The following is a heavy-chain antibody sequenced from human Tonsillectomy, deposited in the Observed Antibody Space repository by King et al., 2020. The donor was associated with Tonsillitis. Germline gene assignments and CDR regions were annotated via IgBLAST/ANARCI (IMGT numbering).Heavy chain of an antibody. Sequence: QLQESGPGLVKPSQTLSLTCTVSGGSISGGAYYWSWIRQHPGTGLEWIGYIYDSENTYYNPSLKSRLTISVDTSKNQFSLKLSSVTAADTAVYYCGRSEGGVFDPWGQGTLVTVSS. CDR2: IYDSENT. CDR1: GGSISGGAYY. CDR3: GRSEGGVFDP. D-gene: IGHD2-15*01. J-gene: IGHJ5*02. V-gene: IGHV4-31*03.